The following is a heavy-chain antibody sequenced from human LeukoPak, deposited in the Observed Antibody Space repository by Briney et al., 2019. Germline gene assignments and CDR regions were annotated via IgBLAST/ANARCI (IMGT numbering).Heavy chain of an antibody. CDR1: GFTFSSYW. CDR2: IKQDGSEK. Sequence: GGSLRLSCAVSGFTFSSYWMTWVRQAPGKGLEWVANIKQDGSEKYYVDSVKGRFTISRDNAKNSLYLQMNSLRAEDTAVYYCVRGMDVWGQGTTVTVSS. V-gene: IGHV3-7*03. J-gene: IGHJ6*02. CDR3: VRGMDV.